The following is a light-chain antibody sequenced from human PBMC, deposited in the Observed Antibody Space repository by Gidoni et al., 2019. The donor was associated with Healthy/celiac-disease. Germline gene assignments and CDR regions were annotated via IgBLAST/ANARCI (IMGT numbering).Light chain of an antibody. J-gene: IGLJ3*02. CDR3: QTWDNDIRV. V-gene: IGLV4-69*02. CDR2: VTSDGRH. Sequence: QLVLTQSPSASASLGASVKLTCTLSSGHSSYAIAWHPQQPEKGPRYLMKVTSDGRHRRGDRIPDRFSGSNSGAERYLTIASLQSEDEADYYCQTWDNDIRVFGGGTKLTVL. CDR1: SGHSSYA.